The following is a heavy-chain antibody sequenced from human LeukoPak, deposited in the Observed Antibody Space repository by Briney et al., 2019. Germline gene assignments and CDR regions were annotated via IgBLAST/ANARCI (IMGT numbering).Heavy chain of an antibody. V-gene: IGHV4-59*01. D-gene: IGHD3-16*01. Sequence: SETLSLACTVSGGSISSYYWSWIRQPPGKGLEWIGYIYYSGSTNYNPSLKSRVTISVDTSKNQFSLKLSSVTAADTAVYYCARGMGELYAFDIWGQGTMVTVSS. J-gene: IGHJ3*02. CDR1: GGSISSYY. CDR3: ARGMGELYAFDI. CDR2: IYYSGST.